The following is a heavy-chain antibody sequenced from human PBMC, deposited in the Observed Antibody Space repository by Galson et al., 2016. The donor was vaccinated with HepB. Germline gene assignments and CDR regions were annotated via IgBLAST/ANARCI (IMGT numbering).Heavy chain of an antibody. Sequence: SLRLSCAASGFTFSRYAMSWVRQAPGKGLEWVSAISGSGGSTYYADSVKGRFTISRDNSKNTLYLQMNSLRAEDTAVYYCAKANNYYYYGMDVWGQGTTVTVSS. CDR1: GFTFSRYA. V-gene: IGHV3-23*01. J-gene: IGHJ6*02. CDR2: ISGSGGST. CDR3: AKANNYYYYGMDV.